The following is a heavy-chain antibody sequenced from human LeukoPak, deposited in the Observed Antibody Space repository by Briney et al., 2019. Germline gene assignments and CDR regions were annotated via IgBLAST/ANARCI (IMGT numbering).Heavy chain of an antibody. CDR1: GGTFSSYA. J-gene: IGHJ4*02. V-gene: IGHV1-69*05. CDR2: IIPIFGTA. D-gene: IGHD3-3*02. CDR3: ARGAFLEWLFDY. Sequence: SVKVSCKASGGTFSSYAISSVRQAPGQGLEWMGGIIPIFGTANYAQKFQGRVTITTDESTSTAYMELSSLRSEDTAVYYCARGAFLEWLFDYWGQGTLVTVSS.